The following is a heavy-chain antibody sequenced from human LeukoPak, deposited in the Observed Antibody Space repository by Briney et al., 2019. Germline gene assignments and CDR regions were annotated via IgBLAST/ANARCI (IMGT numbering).Heavy chain of an antibody. Sequence: GESLKISCKSSGYRFTNYWIAWVRPMPGKGLEWMGIIYPADSKTRYSPSFQGLVTISADKSINTAYLQWSRLGTSDTAVYFCARGGQAVPGQRFDSWGQGTLLAVSS. CDR1: GYRFTNYW. D-gene: IGHD6-19*01. CDR2: IYPADSKT. V-gene: IGHV5-51*01. CDR3: ARGGQAVPGQRFDS. J-gene: IGHJ4*02.